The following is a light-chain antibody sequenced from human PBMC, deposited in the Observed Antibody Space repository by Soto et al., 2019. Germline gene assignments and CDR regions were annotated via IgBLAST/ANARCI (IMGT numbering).Light chain of an antibody. V-gene: IGKV3-20*01. CDR2: GAS. J-gene: IGKJ5*01. Sequence: EIVLTQSPGTLSLSPGERATLSCRASQSISSSYLAWYQQKPGQAPRLLIYGASSRATGIPDRFSGSGSGTDVTLTISRLEPEDFAVYYCQQYGSSPGGITFGQGTRLEIK. CDR1: QSISSSY. CDR3: QQYGSSPGGIT.